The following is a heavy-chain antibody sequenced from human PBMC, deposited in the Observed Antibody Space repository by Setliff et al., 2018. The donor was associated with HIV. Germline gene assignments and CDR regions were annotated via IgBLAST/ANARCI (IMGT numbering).Heavy chain of an antibody. Sequence: HLGGSLRLSCAAPGFTFSSYAMSWVRQAPGKGLEWVSAISGSGSSTYYADSVKGRFTISRDNSKNTLYLQMNSLRAEDTAVYYCARRGNYLGDAFDIWGQGTMVTVSS. CDR3: ARRGNYLGDAFDI. V-gene: IGHV3-23*01. D-gene: IGHD1-26*01. CDR1: GFTFSSYA. CDR2: ISGSGSST. J-gene: IGHJ3*02.